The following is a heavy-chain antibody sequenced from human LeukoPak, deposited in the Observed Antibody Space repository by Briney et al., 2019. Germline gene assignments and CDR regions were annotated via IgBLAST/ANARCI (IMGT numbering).Heavy chain of an antibody. V-gene: IGHV3-20*04. CDR2: INWNGGRT. J-gene: IGHJ4*02. Sequence: GGSLRLSCEVSGFTFDDYGMSWVRQAPGKGLEWVSGINWNGGRTAHVDSVKGRFTISRDNAKNSLYLQMSSLRAEDTALYYCARLASIAVDFYFDYWGQGILVTVSS. CDR3: ARLASIAVDFYFDY. CDR1: GFTFDDYG. D-gene: IGHD6-19*01.